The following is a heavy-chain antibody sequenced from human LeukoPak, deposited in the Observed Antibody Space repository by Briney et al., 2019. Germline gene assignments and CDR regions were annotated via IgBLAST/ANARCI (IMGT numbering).Heavy chain of an antibody. J-gene: IGHJ3*02. CDR2: IDYSGST. D-gene: IGHD1-26*01. CDR1: GFTFSSYS. CDR3: ARDRRRELLHAFDI. Sequence: GSLRLSCAASGFTFSSYSMNWVRQAPGKGLEWIAYIDYSGSTNYNPSLKSRLTISVDASKNQFSLKLSSVTAADTAVYYCARDRRRELLHAFDIWGQGTMVTVSS. V-gene: IGHV4-59*01.